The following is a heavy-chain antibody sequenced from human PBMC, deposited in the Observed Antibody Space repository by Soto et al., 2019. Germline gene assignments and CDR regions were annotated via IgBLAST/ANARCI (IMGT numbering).Heavy chain of an antibody. D-gene: IGHD3-22*01. J-gene: IGHJ6*02. Sequence: PGGSLRLSCAASGFTFSSYSMNWVRQAPGKGLEWVSSISSSSSYIYYADSVKGRFTISRDNAKNSLYLQMNSLRAEDTAVYYCARDGYYYDSSGYYYDGMDVWGQGTTVTVS. CDR1: GFTFSSYS. CDR3: ARDGYYYDSSGYYYDGMDV. V-gene: IGHV3-21*01. CDR2: ISSSSSYI.